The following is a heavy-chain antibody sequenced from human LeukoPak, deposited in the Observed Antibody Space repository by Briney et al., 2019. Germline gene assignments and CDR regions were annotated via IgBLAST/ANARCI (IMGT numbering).Heavy chain of an antibody. CDR2: ISGSSGST. CDR3: AKEGDGYNSLASFDY. J-gene: IGHJ4*02. Sequence: PGGSLRLSCAASGFTFSSYAMSWVRQAPGKGLEWVSAISGSSGSTYYADSVKGRFTISRDNSKNTLYLQMNSLRAEDTAVYYCAKEGDGYNSLASFDYWGQGTLVTVSS. V-gene: IGHV3-23*01. CDR1: GFTFSSYA. D-gene: IGHD5-24*01.